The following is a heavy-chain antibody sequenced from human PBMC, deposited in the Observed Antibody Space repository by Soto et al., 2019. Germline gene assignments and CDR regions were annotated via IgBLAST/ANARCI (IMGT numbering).Heavy chain of an antibody. Sequence: HPGGSLRLSCAASGFTFSSYGMHWVRQAPGKGLEWVAVISYDGSNKYYADSVKGRFTISRDNSKNTLYLQMNSLRAEDTAVYYCAKDGSDYGDYLGWFDPWGQGTLVTVSS. V-gene: IGHV3-30*18. CDR2: ISYDGSNK. CDR1: GFTFSSYG. D-gene: IGHD4-17*01. J-gene: IGHJ5*02. CDR3: AKDGSDYGDYLGWFDP.